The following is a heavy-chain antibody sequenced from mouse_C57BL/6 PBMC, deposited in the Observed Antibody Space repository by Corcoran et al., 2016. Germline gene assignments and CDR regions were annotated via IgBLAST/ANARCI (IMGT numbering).Heavy chain of an antibody. D-gene: IGHD3-1*01. CDR2: INPNNGGT. CDR1: GYTFTDYY. V-gene: IGHV1-26*01. CDR3: AREGAFMDY. Sequence: EVQLQQSGPELVKPGASVKISCKASGYTFTDYYMNWVKQSHGKSLEWIGDINPNNGGTSYNQKFKGKATLTVDKSSSTAYMELRSLTSEDSAVYYCAREGAFMDYWGQGTSVTVSS. J-gene: IGHJ4*01.